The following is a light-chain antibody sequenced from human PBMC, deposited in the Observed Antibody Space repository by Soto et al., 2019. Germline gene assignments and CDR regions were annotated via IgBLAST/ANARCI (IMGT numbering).Light chain of an antibody. CDR1: QSVSSSY. J-gene: IGKJ1*01. CDR3: QQYDSSSWT. V-gene: IGKV3-20*01. Sequence: EIVLTQSPGTLSLSPGERATLSCKASQSVSSSYLVWYQQKPGQAPRLLIYGASSRATGIPDRFSGSRSGTDFTLTISGLEPEDFAVYYCQQYDSSSWTFGQGTKVEIK. CDR2: GAS.